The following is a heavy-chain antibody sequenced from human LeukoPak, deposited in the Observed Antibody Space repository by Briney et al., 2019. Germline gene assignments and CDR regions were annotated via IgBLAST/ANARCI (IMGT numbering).Heavy chain of an antibody. CDR3: ATERKWELPLPDY. V-gene: IGHV1-69*04. CDR2: IIPILGIA. D-gene: IGHD1-26*01. CDR1: GGTFSSYA. Sequence: ASVKVSCKASGGTFSSYAISWVRQAPGQGLGWMGRIIPILGIANYAQKFQGRVTITADKSTSTAYMELSSLRSEDTAVYYCATERKWELPLPDYWGQGTLVTVSS. J-gene: IGHJ4*02.